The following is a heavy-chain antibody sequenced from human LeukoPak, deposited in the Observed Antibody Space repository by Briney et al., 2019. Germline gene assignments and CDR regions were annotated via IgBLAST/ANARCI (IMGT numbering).Heavy chain of an antibody. CDR3: ARGRGSPNGKYYFDY. V-gene: IGHV4-39*07. CDR2: IYYSGST. CDR1: GGSISSSSYY. D-gene: IGHD1-14*01. J-gene: IGHJ4*02. Sequence: SETLSLTCTVSGGSISSSSYYWGWIRQPPGKGLEWIGSIYYSGSTYYNPSLKSRVTISVDTSKNQFSLKLSSVTAADTAVYYCARGRGSPNGKYYFDYWGQGTLVTVSS.